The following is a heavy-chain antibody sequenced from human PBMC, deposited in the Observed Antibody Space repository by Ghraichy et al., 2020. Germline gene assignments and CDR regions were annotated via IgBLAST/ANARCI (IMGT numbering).Heavy chain of an antibody. Sequence: LTCAASGFTFSSYWMSWVRQAPGKGLEWVANIKQDGSEKYYVDSVKGRFTISRDNAKNSLYLQMNSLRAEDTAVYYCATGGGPGQWDHSLFDYWGQGTLVTVSS. V-gene: IGHV3-7*03. CDR1: GFTFSSYW. CDR3: ATGGGPGQWDHSLFDY. CDR2: IKQDGSEK. D-gene: IGHD1-26*01. J-gene: IGHJ4*02.